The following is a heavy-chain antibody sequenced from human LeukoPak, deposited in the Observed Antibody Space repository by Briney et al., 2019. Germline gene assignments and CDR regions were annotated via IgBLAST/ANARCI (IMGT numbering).Heavy chain of an antibody. Sequence: GASVKVSCKVSGYTLTELSMHWVRQAPGKGLEWMGGFDPEDGETIYAQKFQGRVTMTEDTSTDTAYMELSSLRSEDTAVYYCATIRNPTVFTRNSLSGRYFDYWGQGTLVTVSS. CDR1: GYTLTELS. CDR3: ATIRNPTVFTRNSLSGRYFDY. J-gene: IGHJ4*02. CDR2: FDPEDGET. D-gene: IGHD4-23*01. V-gene: IGHV1-24*01.